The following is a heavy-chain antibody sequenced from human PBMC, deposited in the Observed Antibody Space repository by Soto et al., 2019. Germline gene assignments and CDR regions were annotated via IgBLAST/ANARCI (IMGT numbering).Heavy chain of an antibody. V-gene: IGHV1-46*01. CDR3: AREEDSSGYYYSRRTGYYFDY. J-gene: IGHJ4*02. Sequence: GASVKVSCKASGYTFTSYYMHWVRQAPGQGLEWMGIINPSGGSTSYAQKFQGRVTMTRDTSTSTVYMELSSLRSEDTAVYYCAREEDSSGYYYSRRTGYYFDYWGQGALVTVSS. D-gene: IGHD3-22*01. CDR2: INPSGGST. CDR1: GYTFTSYY.